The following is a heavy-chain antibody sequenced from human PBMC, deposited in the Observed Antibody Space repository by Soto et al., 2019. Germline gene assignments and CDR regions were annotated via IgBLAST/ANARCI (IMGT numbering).Heavy chain of an antibody. V-gene: IGHV3-33*01. CDR2: IWHDGSNK. Sequence: GSLRLFRGTAGFNFQGYGMPWVRQAPGKGLEWVAVIWHDGSNKYYADSVKGRFTISRDNTANTMYLQMNSLRAQDTAVYYCVRDPYGPGIFDYWGQGTLVTVSS. CDR3: VRDPYGPGIFDY. D-gene: IGHD1-1*01. J-gene: IGHJ4*02. CDR1: GFNFQGYG.